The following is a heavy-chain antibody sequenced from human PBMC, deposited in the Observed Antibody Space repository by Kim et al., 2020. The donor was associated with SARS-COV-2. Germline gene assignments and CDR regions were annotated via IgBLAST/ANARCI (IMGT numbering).Heavy chain of an antibody. V-gene: IGHV3-23*01. J-gene: IGHJ4*02. CDR1: GFTFSSYA. D-gene: IGHD3-16*01. CDR2: IRDGGSAT. Sequence: GGSLRLSCAASGFTFSSYAMCWVRQAPGKGLEWVSAIRDGGSATFYADSVKGRFTISRDNSKNTLYLQMTGLRAEDTAVYYCARSDYFSFGYWCQCTLV. CDR3: ARSDYFSFGY.